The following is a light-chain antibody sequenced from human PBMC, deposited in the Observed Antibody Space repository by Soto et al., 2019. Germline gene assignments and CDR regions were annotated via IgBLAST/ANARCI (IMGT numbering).Light chain of an antibody. Sequence: QSVLTQPPSVSAAPGQKVTISCSGSSSNIGNNYVSWYQQLPGTAPKRLIYDNNKRPSGIPDRFSGSKSGTSATLDITGLQTGDEADYHCGTWESSLSAGEVFGGGTKLTVL. CDR2: DNN. CDR1: SSNIGNNY. V-gene: IGLV1-51*01. CDR3: GTWESSLSAGEV. J-gene: IGLJ2*01.